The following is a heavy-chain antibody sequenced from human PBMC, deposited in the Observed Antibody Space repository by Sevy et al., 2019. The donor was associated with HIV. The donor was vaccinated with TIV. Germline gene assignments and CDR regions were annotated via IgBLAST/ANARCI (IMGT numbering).Heavy chain of an antibody. Sequence: GGCLRLSCAASGFTLSDSGVHWVRQAPGKGLEWVAFIQVDGSEKFYTDSVKGRFTISRDSSKNTVYLQMNSLRGEDTAVYYCAKRPTAAWGQGTLVTVSS. V-gene: IGHV3-30*02. J-gene: IGHJ5*02. CDR1: GFTLSDSG. CDR2: IQVDGSEK. CDR3: AKRPTAA.